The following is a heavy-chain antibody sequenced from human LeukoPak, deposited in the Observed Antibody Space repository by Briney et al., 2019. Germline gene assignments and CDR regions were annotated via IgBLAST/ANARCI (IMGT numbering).Heavy chain of an antibody. V-gene: IGHV3-9*01. CDR1: GFTFSSYG. CDR3: VKALAPGLATPVTYYFDY. D-gene: IGHD6-13*01. J-gene: IGHJ4*02. CDR2: ISWNSGNI. Sequence: GGSLRLSCAASGFTFSSYGMHWVRQAPGKGLEWVSGISWNSGNIDYADSVKGRFTISRDNAKNSLYLQMNSLRPEDTALYYCVKALAPGLATPVTYYFDYWGQGTLVTVSS.